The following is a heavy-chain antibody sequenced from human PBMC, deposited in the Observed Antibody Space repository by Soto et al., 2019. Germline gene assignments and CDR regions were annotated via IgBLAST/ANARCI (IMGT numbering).Heavy chain of an antibody. V-gene: IGHV3-30-3*01. CDR1: GFTFSSYA. D-gene: IGHD3-22*01. Sequence: QVQLVESGGGVVQPGRSLRLSCAASGFTFSSYAMHWVRQAPGKGLEWVAVISYDGSNKYYADSVKGRFTISRDNSKNTLYLQMNGLSAEDTAVYYCARVGYDSSGYEPAEYFQHWGQGTLVTVSS. J-gene: IGHJ1*01. CDR3: ARVGYDSSGYEPAEYFQH. CDR2: ISYDGSNK.